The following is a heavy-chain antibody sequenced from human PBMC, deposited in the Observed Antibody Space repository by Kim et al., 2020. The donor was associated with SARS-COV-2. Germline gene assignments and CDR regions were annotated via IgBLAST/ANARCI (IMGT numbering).Heavy chain of an antibody. J-gene: IGHJ6*02. CDR1: GFTFSSYG. CDR2: IWYDGSNK. CDR3: ARMWVRGIIITNYYYYGMDV. V-gene: IGHV3-33*01. D-gene: IGHD3-10*01. Sequence: GGSLRLSCAASGFTFSSYGMHWVRQAPGKGLEWVAIIWYDGSNKYYADSVKGRFTISRDNSKNTLYLQMNSLRAEDTAVYFCARMWVRGIIITNYYYYGMDVGGQGTTVTVSS.